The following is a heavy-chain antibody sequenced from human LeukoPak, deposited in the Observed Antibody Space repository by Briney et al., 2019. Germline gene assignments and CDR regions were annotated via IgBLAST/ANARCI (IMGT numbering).Heavy chain of an antibody. V-gene: IGHV3-23*01. D-gene: IGHD2-15*01. CDR3: ARKYCSGGSCYSSAYYFDY. CDR2: ISGSGGST. J-gene: IGHJ4*02. CDR1: GFTFSSYA. Sequence: GGSLRLSCAASGFTFSSYAMSWVRQAPGKGLEWVSAISGSGGSTYYADSVKGRFTISRDNSKNTLYLQMNSLRAEDTAVYYCARKYCSGGSCYSSAYYFDYWGQGTLVTVSS.